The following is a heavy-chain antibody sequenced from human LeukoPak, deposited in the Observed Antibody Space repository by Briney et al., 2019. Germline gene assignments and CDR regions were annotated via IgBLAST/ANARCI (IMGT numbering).Heavy chain of an antibody. V-gene: IGHV3-30*18. CDR3: AKDSSGLGY. CDR2: MSYDGSNK. D-gene: IGHD6-19*01. CDR1: GFTFSSYG. Sequence: GGSLRLSCAASGFTFSSYGMHWVRQAPGKGLEWVAVMSYDGSNKYYADSVKGRFTISRDNSKNTLYLQMNSLRAEDTAVYYCAKDSSGLGYWGQGTLVTVSS. J-gene: IGHJ4*02.